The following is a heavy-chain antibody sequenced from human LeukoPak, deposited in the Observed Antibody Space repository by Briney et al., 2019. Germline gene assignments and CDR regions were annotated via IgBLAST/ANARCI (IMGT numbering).Heavy chain of an antibody. CDR1: GFSFSSYW. V-gene: IGHV3-7*01. D-gene: IGHD3-10*01. J-gene: IGHJ6*03. CDR2: IKQDESET. CDR3: ARLSAYYYGSFFYYYMDV. Sequence: PGRSLRLSCEGSGFSFSSYWMTWVRQSPGKGPEWVANIKQDESETYTVDSVKGRFTISRDNAKNSVYLHMNSLRAEDTALYYCARLSAYYYGSFFYYYMDVWGKGTTVTVSS.